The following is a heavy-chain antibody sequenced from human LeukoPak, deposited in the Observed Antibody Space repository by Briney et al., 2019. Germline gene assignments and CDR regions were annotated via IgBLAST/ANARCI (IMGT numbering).Heavy chain of an antibody. CDR2: LYTGGDT. D-gene: IGHD2-2*01. CDR3: ARDGPDKYCSSTSCYEDY. Sequence: GGSLRLSCAASGFTVGSCFMAWVRQAPGKGLEWVSFLYTGGDTYYADSVKGRFTISRDDSMNTVFLHMNALRAEDTAVYYCARDGPDKYCSSTSCYEDYWGQGNLVTVSS. CDR1: GFTVGSCF. V-gene: IGHV3-66*01. J-gene: IGHJ4*02.